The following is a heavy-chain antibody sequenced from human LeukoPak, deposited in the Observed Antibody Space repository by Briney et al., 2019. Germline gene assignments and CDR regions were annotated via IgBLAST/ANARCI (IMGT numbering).Heavy chain of an antibody. CDR1: GFNFSSYW. CDR2: INYDGTTT. D-gene: IGHD3-22*01. CDR3: ARDVIVEFDY. J-gene: IGHJ4*02. V-gene: IGHV3-74*01. Sequence: GGSLRLSCAASGFNFSSYWMHWVRQAPGKGLVWISRINYDGTTTSYADSVKGRFTISRDNAKNTLYLQMNSLRAEDTAVYYCARDVIVEFDYWGQGTLVTVSS.